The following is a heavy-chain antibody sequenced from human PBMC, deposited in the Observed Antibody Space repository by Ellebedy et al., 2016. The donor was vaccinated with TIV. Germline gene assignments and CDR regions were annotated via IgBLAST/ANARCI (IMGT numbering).Heavy chain of an antibody. Sequence: ASVKVSCKASGYTFTSYYMYWVRQAPGQGLEWMGWLNPNSGDTGYAQTFQGRVTMTTDTSTSTAYMELRSLRSDDTAVYYCARVAARSFVRAFDYWGQGTLVTVSS. J-gene: IGHJ4*02. D-gene: IGHD6-6*01. CDR2: LNPNSGDT. V-gene: IGHV1-8*02. CDR1: GYTFTSYY. CDR3: ARVAARSFVRAFDY.